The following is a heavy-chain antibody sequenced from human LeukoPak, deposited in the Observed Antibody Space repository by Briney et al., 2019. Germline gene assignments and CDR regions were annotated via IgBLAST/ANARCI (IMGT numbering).Heavy chain of an antibody. Sequence: SETLSLTCAVYGGSFSGYYWSWIRQPPGKGLEWIGEINHSGSTNYNPSLKSRVTISVDTSKNQFSLKLSSVTAADTAVFYCARGLPYYDFWSGSKSPTEAAFDIWGQGTMVTVSS. CDR3: ARGLPYYDFWSGSKSPTEAAFDI. V-gene: IGHV4-34*01. D-gene: IGHD3-3*01. CDR1: GGSFSGYY. CDR2: INHSGST. J-gene: IGHJ3*02.